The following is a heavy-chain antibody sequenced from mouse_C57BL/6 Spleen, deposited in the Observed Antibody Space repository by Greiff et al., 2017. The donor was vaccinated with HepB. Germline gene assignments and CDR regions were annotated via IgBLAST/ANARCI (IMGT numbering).Heavy chain of an antibody. CDR3: TTGFPWFAY. CDR1: GFNIKDDY. CDR2: IDPENGDT. V-gene: IGHV14-4*01. Sequence: EVQLQQSGAELVRPGASVKLSCTASGFNIKDDYMHWVKQRPEQGLEWIGWIDPENGDTEYASKFQGKATITADTSSNTAYLQLSSLTSADTAVYYCTTGFPWFAYWGQGTLVTVSA. J-gene: IGHJ3*01.